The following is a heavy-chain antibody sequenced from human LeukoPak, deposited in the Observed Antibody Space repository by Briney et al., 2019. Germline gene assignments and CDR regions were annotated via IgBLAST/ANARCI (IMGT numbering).Heavy chain of an antibody. J-gene: IGHJ4*02. CDR3: ARVKAAAGRVVGYFDY. CDR2: IYYSGST. Sequence: SETLSLTCTVSGGSISSSSYYWGWIRQPPGQGLEWIGSIYYSGSTNYNPSLKSRVTISVDTSKNQFSLKLSSVTAADTAVYYCARVKAAAGRVVGYFDYWGQGTLVTVSS. CDR1: GGSISSSSYY. D-gene: IGHD6-13*01. V-gene: IGHV4-39*07.